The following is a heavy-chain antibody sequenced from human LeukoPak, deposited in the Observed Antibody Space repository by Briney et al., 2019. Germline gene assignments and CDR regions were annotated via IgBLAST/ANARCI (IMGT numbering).Heavy chain of an antibody. Sequence: GGSLRLSCAASGFTFSSYGMHWVRQAPGKGLEWVAVIWYDGSNKYYADSVKGRFTISRDNSKNTLYLQMNSLRAEDTAVYYCARDCTAYCGGDCYSGCYWGQGALVTVSS. CDR1: GFTFSSYG. CDR2: IWYDGSNK. V-gene: IGHV3-33*01. J-gene: IGHJ4*02. D-gene: IGHD2-21*02. CDR3: ARDCTAYCGGDCYSGCY.